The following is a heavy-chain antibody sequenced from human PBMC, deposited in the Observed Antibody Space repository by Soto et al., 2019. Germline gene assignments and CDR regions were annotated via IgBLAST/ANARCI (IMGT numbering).Heavy chain of an antibody. D-gene: IGHD4-17*01. V-gene: IGHV2-26*01. CDR3: ARIWLNGDGPYYFDY. CDR1: GCSLSNARMG. Sequence: QVTLKESGPVLVKPTETLTLTCTVSGCSLSNARMGVSWIRQPPGKALEWLAHIFSNDEKSYSTSLKSRLTISKDTSKSQVVLTMTNMDPVDTATYYCARIWLNGDGPYYFDYWGQGTLVTVSS. J-gene: IGHJ4*02. CDR2: IFSNDEK.